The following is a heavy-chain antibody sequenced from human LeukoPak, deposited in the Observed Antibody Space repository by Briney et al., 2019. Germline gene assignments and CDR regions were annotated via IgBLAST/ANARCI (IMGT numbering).Heavy chain of an antibody. CDR1: GFTFSSYW. CDR3: ATLGGGSPKYYFDY. Sequence: GGSLRLSCAASGFTFSSYWMHWVRQAPGKGLVWVSRINSDGSSTSYADSVKGRFTISRDNAKNTLYLQMNSLRAEDTAVYYCATLGGGSPKYYFDYWGQGTLVTVS. V-gene: IGHV3-74*01. J-gene: IGHJ4*02. CDR2: INSDGSST. D-gene: IGHD3-16*01.